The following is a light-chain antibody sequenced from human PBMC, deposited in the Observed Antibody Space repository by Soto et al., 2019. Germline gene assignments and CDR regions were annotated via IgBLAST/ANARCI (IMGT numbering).Light chain of an antibody. CDR3: NSYVGSNSYV. J-gene: IGLJ1*01. V-gene: IGLV2-8*01. CDR2: EVT. Sequence: LTQPPSASGSPGQSVTISCIGTASDIGRYNYVSWYQHHPGKAPKLIIYEVTKRPSGVPDRFSGSKSGNTASLTVSGLQADDEADYYCNSYVGSNSYVFGTGTKVTVL. CDR1: ASDIGRYNY.